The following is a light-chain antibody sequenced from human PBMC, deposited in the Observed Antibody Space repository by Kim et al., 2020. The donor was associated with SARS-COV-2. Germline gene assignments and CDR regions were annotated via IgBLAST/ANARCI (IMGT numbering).Light chain of an antibody. CDR2: GAS. V-gene: IGKV1-12*01. Sequence: ASVGDRVTITCRARQGIGSWLAWYQQKPGNAPKVLIYGASNLQSGVPSRFSGSGSGTDFTLTISSLQPEDFATYYCQQANSFPLTFGGGTKVDIK. CDR3: QQANSFPLT. CDR1: QGIGSW. J-gene: IGKJ4*01.